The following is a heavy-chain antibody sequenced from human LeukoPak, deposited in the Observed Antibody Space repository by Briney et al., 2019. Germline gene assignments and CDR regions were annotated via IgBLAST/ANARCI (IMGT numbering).Heavy chain of an antibody. V-gene: IGHV3-43*02. CDR2: ISGDGDSK. CDR1: GFTFENYD. CDR3: AKTTFRGVIVGTHMDV. Sequence: GGSLRLSCAASGFTFENYDMHWVRQTPGKGLEGVSLISGDGDSKDYADSVKGRFTISRDNTKNSLYLQMKSLRTEDTAFYYCAKTTFRGVIVGTHMDVWGKGTTVTVSS. D-gene: IGHD3-16*02. J-gene: IGHJ6*03.